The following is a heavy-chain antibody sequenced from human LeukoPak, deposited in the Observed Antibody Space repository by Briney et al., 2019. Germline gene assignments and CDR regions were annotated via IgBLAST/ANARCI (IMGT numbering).Heavy chain of an antibody. CDR1: GFTFSSYS. CDR2: ISSSSSYI. Sequence: GGSLRLSCAASGFTFSSYSMNWVRQAPGKGLEWVSSISSSSSYIYYADSVKGRFTISRDNAKNSLYLQMNSLRAEDTAVYYCARDLGYSNSWTRSFDPWGQGTLVTVSS. CDR3: ARDLGYSNSWTRSFDP. D-gene: IGHD6-13*01. V-gene: IGHV3-21*01. J-gene: IGHJ5*02.